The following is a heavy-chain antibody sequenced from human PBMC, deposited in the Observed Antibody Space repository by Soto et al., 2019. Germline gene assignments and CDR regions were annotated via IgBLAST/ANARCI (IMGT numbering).Heavy chain of an antibody. CDR1: GFTFSSYG. D-gene: IGHD3-10*01. J-gene: IGHJ4*02. CDR2: ISYDGSNK. Sequence: GGSLRLSCAASGFTFSSYGMHWVRQAPGKGLEWVAVISYDGSNKYYADSVKGRFTISRDNSKNTMNLQMNSLRAEDTAVYYCAKDDPFYGSGSYSFDYWGQGT. V-gene: IGHV3-30*18. CDR3: AKDDPFYGSGSYSFDY.